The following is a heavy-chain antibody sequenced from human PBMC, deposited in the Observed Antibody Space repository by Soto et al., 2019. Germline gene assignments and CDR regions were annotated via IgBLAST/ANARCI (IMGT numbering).Heavy chain of an antibody. CDR3: AASIFYYGMDV. Sequence: GESLKLSCKGPGYTFTNYWIGWVRQMPGKGLEWMGIIYPGDSDTKYNPSFQGQVTISADKSITTTYLRWTSLKASDTAIYYCAASIFYYGMDVWGQGTTVTVYS. J-gene: IGHJ6*02. CDR2: IYPGDSDT. V-gene: IGHV5-51*01. CDR1: GYTFTNYW.